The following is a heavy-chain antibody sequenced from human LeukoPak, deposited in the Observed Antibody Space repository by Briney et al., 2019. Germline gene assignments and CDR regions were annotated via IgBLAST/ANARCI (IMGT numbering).Heavy chain of an antibody. Sequence: GGSLRLSCAASGFTFSTYWMHWVGQTPGKGLAWVSRVNPDGSSINYADSVKGRFTISRDNAKSTLYLQMKSVTAEDTAVYYCATAGNYRFDNWGQGILVTVSS. D-gene: IGHD5-24*01. CDR1: GFTFSTYW. CDR3: ATAGNYRFDN. J-gene: IGHJ5*02. CDR2: VNPDGSSI. V-gene: IGHV3-74*01.